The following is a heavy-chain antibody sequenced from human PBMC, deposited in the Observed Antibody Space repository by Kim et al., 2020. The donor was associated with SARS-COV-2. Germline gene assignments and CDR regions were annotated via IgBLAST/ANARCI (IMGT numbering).Heavy chain of an antibody. CDR2: TYYRSKWYN. J-gene: IGHJ4*02. Sequence: SQTLSLTCAISGDSVSSNSAAWNWIRQSPSRGLEWLGRTYYRSKWYNDYAVSVKSRITINPDTSKNQFSLQLNSVTPEDTAVYYCARENPPIGGGYCSSTSCYTGLDYWGQGTLVTVSS. D-gene: IGHD2-2*02. V-gene: IGHV6-1*01. CDR3: ARENPPIGGGYCSSTSCYTGLDY. CDR1: GDSVSSNSAA.